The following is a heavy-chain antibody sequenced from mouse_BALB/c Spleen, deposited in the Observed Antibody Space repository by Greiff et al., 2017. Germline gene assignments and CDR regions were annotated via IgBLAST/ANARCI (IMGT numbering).Heavy chain of an antibody. Sequence: EVQLVESGPELGKPGASVKISCKASGYSFTGYNMYWVKQSHRKSLEWIGYIDPYNGGTSYNQKSKGKATLTVDKSSSTAYMHLNSLTSEDSAIYYCARYYDYGLDYWGQGTTLTVSS. J-gene: IGHJ2*01. V-gene: IGHV1S135*01. CDR3: ARYYDYGLDY. CDR2: IDPYNGGT. CDR1: GYSFTGYN. D-gene: IGHD2-4*01.